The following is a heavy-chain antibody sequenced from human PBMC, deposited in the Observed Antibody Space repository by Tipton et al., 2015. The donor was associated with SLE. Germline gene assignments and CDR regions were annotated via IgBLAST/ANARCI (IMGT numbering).Heavy chain of an antibody. CDR1: VYSFTSYW. CDR3: ASTSSLTPGAFDI. J-gene: IGHJ3*02. V-gene: IGHV5-51*03. CDR2: IYPGDSDT. D-gene: IGHD2-2*01. Sequence: RLGQSGEEVKKPGESLKISCKGSVYSFTSYWIGWVRQMPGKGLEWMGIIYPGDSDTRYSPSFQGQVTISADKSISTAYLQWSSLKASDTAMYYCASTSSLTPGAFDIWGQGTIVTVSS.